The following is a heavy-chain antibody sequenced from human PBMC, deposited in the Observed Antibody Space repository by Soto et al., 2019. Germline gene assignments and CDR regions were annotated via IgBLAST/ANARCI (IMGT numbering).Heavy chain of an antibody. CDR3: AKATLPTAIKFGVDS. Sequence: GGSLRLSCAASGFTFSSYGMHWVRQTPDKGLEWVAVISHDGNQKYYADFAKGRFTISRDTARNTLHLQMNSLRPEDTAFFYCAKATLPTAIKFGVDSWGQGTLVTVSS. V-gene: IGHV3-30*18. D-gene: IGHD2-2*01. CDR1: GFTFSSYG. J-gene: IGHJ5*01. CDR2: ISHDGNQK.